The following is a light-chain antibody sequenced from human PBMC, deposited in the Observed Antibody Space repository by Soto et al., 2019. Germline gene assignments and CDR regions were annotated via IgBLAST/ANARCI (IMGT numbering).Light chain of an antibody. CDR1: QSVLFSSNNKNH. Sequence: DIVMTQSADSLAVSLGERATINCKSSQSVLFSSNNKNHLAWYQQKPGQPPKLLIYWASTRESGVPERFSGSGSGTDFTLTISSLQAEDVAVYYCQQYYSTPPTFGQGTKVEIK. J-gene: IGKJ1*01. V-gene: IGKV4-1*01. CDR3: QQYYSTPPT. CDR2: WAS.